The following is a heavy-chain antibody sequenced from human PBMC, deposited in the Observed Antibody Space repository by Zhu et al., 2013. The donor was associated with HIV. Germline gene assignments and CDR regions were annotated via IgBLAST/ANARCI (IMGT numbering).Heavy chain of an antibody. J-gene: IGHJ4*02. D-gene: IGHD1-26*01. V-gene: IGHV1-8*01. CDR1: GYTFTTYD. CDR3: AREGARIPGSLGL. CDR2: MNPNSGKT. Sequence: QVQLVQSGAEVKKPGASVKVSCKASGYTFTTYDINWVRQATGQGLEWMGWMNPNSGKTGYAQKFRGRITMTRDTSISTAYMELSGLRSEDTAVYYCAREGARIPGSLGLWGQGTLVTVSS.